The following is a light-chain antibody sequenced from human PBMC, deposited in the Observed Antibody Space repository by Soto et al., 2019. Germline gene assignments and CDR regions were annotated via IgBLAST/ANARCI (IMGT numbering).Light chain of an antibody. J-gene: IGKJ4*01. V-gene: IGKV3-20*01. CDR2: NAF. Sequence: EVVLTQSPGTLSLSPGEGATLSCRASEHVGNNYLGWFQQKAGQPPRLLIYNAFSRATGIPDRFRGSGSGTDFTLAISRLEPEDSAVYFCHQYAYAPLTFGGGTKVEIK. CDR3: HQYAYAPLT. CDR1: EHVGNNY.